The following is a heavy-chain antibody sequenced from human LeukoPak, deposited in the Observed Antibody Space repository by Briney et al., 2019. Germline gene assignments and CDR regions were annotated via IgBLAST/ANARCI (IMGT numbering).Heavy chain of an antibody. CDR1: GFTFDDYG. V-gene: IGHV3-20*04. Sequence: PGGSLRLSCAASGFTFDDYGMSWVRQAPGKGLEWVSGINWNGGSTGYADSEKGRFTISRDNAKNSLYLQMNSLRAEDTALYYCVGGNRYYDSSGYSDPFDYWGQGTLVTVSS. CDR3: VGGNRYYDSSGYSDPFDY. D-gene: IGHD3-22*01. CDR2: INWNGGST. J-gene: IGHJ4*02.